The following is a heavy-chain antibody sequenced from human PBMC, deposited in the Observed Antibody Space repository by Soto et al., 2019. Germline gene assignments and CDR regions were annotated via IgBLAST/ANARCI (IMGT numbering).Heavy chain of an antibody. D-gene: IGHD3-22*01. CDR2: ISYDGSNK. J-gene: IGHJ4*02. CDR1: GFTFSSYG. V-gene: IGHV3-30*18. Sequence: GGSLRLSCAASGFTFSSYGMHWVRQAPGKGLEWVAVISYDGSNKYYADSVKGRFTISRDNSKNTLYLQMNSLRAEDTAVYYCAKSAPYDSSGDYFDYWGQGTLVTVSS. CDR3: AKSAPYDSSGDYFDY.